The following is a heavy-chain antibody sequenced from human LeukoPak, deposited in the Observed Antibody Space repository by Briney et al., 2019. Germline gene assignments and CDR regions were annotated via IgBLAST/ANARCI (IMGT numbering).Heavy chain of an antibody. Sequence: ASVKVSCKASGYTFTGYYMHWVRQAPGEGLEWMGWINPNSGGTNYAQKFQGRVTMTRDTSISTAYMELSRLRSDDTAVYYCARGLVPAAMPLNYWGQGTLVTVSS. CDR3: ARGLVPAAMPLNY. D-gene: IGHD2-2*01. CDR1: GYTFTGYY. V-gene: IGHV1-2*02. CDR2: INPNSGGT. J-gene: IGHJ4*02.